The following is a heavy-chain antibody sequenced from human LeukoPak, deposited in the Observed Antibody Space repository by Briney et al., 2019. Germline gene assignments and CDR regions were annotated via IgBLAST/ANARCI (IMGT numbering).Heavy chain of an antibody. V-gene: IGHV4-61*02. CDR1: GGSISSGSYY. Sequence: SETLSLTCTVSGGSISSGSYYWSWIRQPAGKGLEWIGRIYTSGSTNYNPSLKSRVTISVDTSKNQFSLKLSSVTAADTAVYYCARIGGVAVAGTWGQGTLVTVSS. CDR3: ARIGGVAVAGT. J-gene: IGHJ4*02. D-gene: IGHD6-19*01. CDR2: IYTSGST.